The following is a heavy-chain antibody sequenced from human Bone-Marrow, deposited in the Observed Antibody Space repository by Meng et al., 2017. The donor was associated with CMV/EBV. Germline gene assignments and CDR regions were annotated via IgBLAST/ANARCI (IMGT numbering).Heavy chain of an antibody. D-gene: IGHD3-22*01. Sequence: ASVKVSCKASGYTFTSYYMHWVRQAPGQGLEWMGIINPSGGSTSYAQKFQGRVTITTDESTSTAYMELSSLRSEDTAVYYCAVSSSGYPDYWGQGTLVTSPQ. J-gene: IGHJ4*02. V-gene: IGHV1-46*03. CDR3: AVSSSGYPDY. CDR2: INPSGGST. CDR1: GYTFTSYY.